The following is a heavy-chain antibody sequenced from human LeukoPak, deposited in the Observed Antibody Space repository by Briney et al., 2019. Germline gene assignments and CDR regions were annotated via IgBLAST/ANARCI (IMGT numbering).Heavy chain of an antibody. V-gene: IGHV1-2*02. D-gene: IGHD2-15*01. CDR1: DYTFTNYY. CDR3: AVAWVAATGPPRWASAPSYYYMDV. CDR2: INPNTGDT. J-gene: IGHJ6*03. Sequence: ASVKVSCKASDYTFTNYYMHWVRQAPGQGLEWMGWINPNTGDTNYAQKFQGRVSMTRDTSISTAYMELSRLRIDDTAVYYCAVAWVAATGPPRWASAPSYYYMDVWGKGTTVTVSS.